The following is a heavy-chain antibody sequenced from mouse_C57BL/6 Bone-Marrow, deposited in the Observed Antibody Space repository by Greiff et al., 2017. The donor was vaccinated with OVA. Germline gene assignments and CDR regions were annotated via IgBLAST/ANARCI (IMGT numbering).Heavy chain of an antibody. Sequence: VQLQQPGAELVKPGSSVKLSCKASGYTFTSYWMHWVKQRPGQGLEWIGNIYPSDGDTHYTQKFKDKATLTVDKSSSTAYMQLSSLTSEDSAVYYCATDNGGQGNTLTVSS. CDR2: IYPSDGDT. J-gene: IGHJ2*01. CDR3: ATDN. CDR1: GYTFTSYW. V-gene: IGHV1-61*01.